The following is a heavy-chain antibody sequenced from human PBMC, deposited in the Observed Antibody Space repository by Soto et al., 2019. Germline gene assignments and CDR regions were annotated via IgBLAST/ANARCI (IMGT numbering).Heavy chain of an antibody. D-gene: IGHD3-10*01. CDR2: LSGTRDSA. CDR3: AKDNVHYGSGTFSH. CDR1: GFTFNSYA. Sequence: EVQLLESGGGLVQHGGSLRPSCAASGFTFNSYAMSCVRNATGKGLEWVAALSGTRDSADYANSVTGRFTVSRDESTTTLYLHMSSLNAEDTATYYCAKDNVHYGSGTFSHWGQGTLVTVSS. V-gene: IGHV3-23*01. J-gene: IGHJ4*02.